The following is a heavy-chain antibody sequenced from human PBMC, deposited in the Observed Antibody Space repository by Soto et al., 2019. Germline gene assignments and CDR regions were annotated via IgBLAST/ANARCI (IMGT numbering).Heavy chain of an antibody. Sequence: GGSLRLSCAASGFTFDNYAMNWVRQAPGKGLEWVSTISGDGRSTYYADSVKGRLTISRDNSKNTLYLQMNSLKVEDTAVYYCAKALSGFLGNSWYLFDSWGQGTLVTVSS. CDR1: GFTFDNYA. D-gene: IGHD6-13*01. V-gene: IGHV3-23*01. J-gene: IGHJ4*02. CDR3: AKALSGFLGNSWYLFDS. CDR2: ISGDGRST.